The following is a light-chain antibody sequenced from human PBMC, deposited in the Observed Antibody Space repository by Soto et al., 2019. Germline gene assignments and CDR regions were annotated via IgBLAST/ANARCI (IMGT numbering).Light chain of an antibody. CDR3: KSYAGSNTYV. Sequence: QSALTQPASVSGSPGQSITISCTGTSSDVGGSNYVSWYQHHPGKAPKLIISEVSNRPSGVSYRFSGSKSGDTASLTISGLQAEDEADYFCKSYAGSNTYVFGRGTKVTVL. CDR1: SSDVGGSNY. J-gene: IGLJ1*01. V-gene: IGLV2-14*01. CDR2: EVS.